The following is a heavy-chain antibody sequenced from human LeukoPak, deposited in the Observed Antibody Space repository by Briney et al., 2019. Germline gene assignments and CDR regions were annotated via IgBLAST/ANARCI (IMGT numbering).Heavy chain of an antibody. CDR2: ISYDGNNK. D-gene: IGHD3-10*01. Sequence: PGSSLRLSCAASGFTFSRNVMHWVRQAPGKGLEWVALISYDGNNKFYADSVKGRLTISRDNSRNTLYLQMNSLRGEDAAVYSCARGGIPTGPYYYFYYMDVWGKGTAVTVSS. CDR1: GFTFSRNV. CDR3: ARGGIPTGPYYYFYYMDV. V-gene: IGHV3-30*01. J-gene: IGHJ6*03.